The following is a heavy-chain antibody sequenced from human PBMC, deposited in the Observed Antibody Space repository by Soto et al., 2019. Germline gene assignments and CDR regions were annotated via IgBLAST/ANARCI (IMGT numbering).Heavy chain of an antibody. D-gene: IGHD4-17*01. Sequence: SGPTLVNPTETLTLTCTVSGFSLTTGKMGVSWIRQPPGKALEWLAHIFSDNERSYSTSLQGRLTTSKDTSGSQVVLSMTNVDPVDTATYYCARMNVDSYQFYYAMDVWGQGTTVTVSS. J-gene: IGHJ6*02. V-gene: IGHV2-26*01. CDR2: IFSDNER. CDR3: ARMNVDSYQFYYAMDV. CDR1: GFSLTTGKMG.